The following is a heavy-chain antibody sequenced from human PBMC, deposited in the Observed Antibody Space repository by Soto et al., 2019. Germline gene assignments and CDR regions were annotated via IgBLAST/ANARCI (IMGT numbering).Heavy chain of an antibody. Sequence: SCAASGFTFSDYTMSWVRQAPGKGLEWVANVKQDGSEEYYVDSVKGRFTISRDNAKNSLYLQMNSLRVEDTAVYYCAALDTAMVKTAGYWGQGTLVTVSS. CDR2: VKQDGSEE. V-gene: IGHV3-7*01. CDR3: AALDTAMVKTAGY. D-gene: IGHD5-18*01. J-gene: IGHJ4*02. CDR1: GFTFSDYT.